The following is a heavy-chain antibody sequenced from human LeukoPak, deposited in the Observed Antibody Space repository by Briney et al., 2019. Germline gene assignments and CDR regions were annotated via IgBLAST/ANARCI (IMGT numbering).Heavy chain of an antibody. CDR2: ISSSSSYI. Sequence: GGSLRLSCAASGFTFSSYSMNWVRQAPGKGLGWVSSISSSSSYIYYADSVKGRFTISRDNAKNSLYLQMNSLRAEDTAVYYCAREILAAAGTWFIPSHWGQGTLVTVSS. D-gene: IGHD6-13*01. V-gene: IGHV3-21*01. CDR1: GFTFSSYS. CDR3: AREILAAAGTWFIPSH. J-gene: IGHJ4*02.